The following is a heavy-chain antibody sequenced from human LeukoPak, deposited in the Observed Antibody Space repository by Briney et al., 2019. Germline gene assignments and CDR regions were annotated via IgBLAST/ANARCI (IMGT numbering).Heavy chain of an antibody. CDR3: ASLGRVRGVKKAYYYYYMDV. Sequence: SETLSLTCTVSGGSISSSSYYWGWIRQPPGKGLEWIGEINHSGSTNYNPSLKSRVTISVDTSKNQFSLKLSSVTAADTAVYYCASLGRVRGVKKAYYYYYMDVWGKGTTVTISS. D-gene: IGHD3-10*01. J-gene: IGHJ6*03. CDR2: INHSGST. CDR1: GGSISSSSYY. V-gene: IGHV4-39*07.